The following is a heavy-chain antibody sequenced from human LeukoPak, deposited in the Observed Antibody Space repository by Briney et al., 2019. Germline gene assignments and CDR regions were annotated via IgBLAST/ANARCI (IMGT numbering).Heavy chain of an antibody. D-gene: IGHD6-13*01. V-gene: IGHV1-8*03. Sequence: GASVKVSCKASGYTFTSYDINWVRQATGQGLEWMGWTNPNSGNTGYAQKFQGRVTITRNTSISTAYMELSSLRSEDTAVYYCARGGYSSSWYSYYYYYMDVWGKGTTVTVSS. CDR1: GYTFTSYD. CDR3: ARGGYSSSWYSYYYYYMDV. J-gene: IGHJ6*03. CDR2: TNPNSGNT.